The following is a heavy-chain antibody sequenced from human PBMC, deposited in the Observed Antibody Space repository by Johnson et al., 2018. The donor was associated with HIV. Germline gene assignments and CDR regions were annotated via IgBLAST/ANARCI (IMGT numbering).Heavy chain of an antibody. V-gene: IGHV3-7*01. Sequence: MQLVESGGGVVQPGRSLRLFCAVSGFPFTTYTIHWVRQAPGKGLEWVANIKQDGSARYYVDSVKGRFTISRDHAKNSLYLQMNSLRADDTAVYYCAQIGSAAFTMVREPPGGDAFDIWGQGTMVTVSS. CDR1: GFPFTTYT. J-gene: IGHJ3*02. D-gene: IGHD3-10*01. CDR2: IKQDGSAR. CDR3: AQIGSAAFTMVREPPGGDAFDI.